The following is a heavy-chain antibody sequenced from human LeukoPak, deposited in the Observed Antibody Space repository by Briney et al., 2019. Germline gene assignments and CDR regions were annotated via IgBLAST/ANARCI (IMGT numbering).Heavy chain of an antibody. CDR1: GGSFSGYY. Sequence: PSETLSLTCAVYGGSFSGYYWSWIRQPPGKGLEWIGEINHSGSTDYNPSLKSRVTISVDTSKNQFSLKLSSVTAADTAVHYCARGSIFDYWGQGTLVTVSS. CDR3: ARGSIFDY. V-gene: IGHV4-34*01. CDR2: INHSGST. J-gene: IGHJ4*02.